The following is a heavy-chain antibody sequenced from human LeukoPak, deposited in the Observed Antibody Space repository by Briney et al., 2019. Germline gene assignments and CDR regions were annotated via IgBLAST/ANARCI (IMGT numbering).Heavy chain of an antibody. V-gene: IGHV3-30*04. Sequence: PGGSLRLSCAASGFTFSSYAMHWVRQAPGKGLEWVAVISYDGSNKYYADSVKGRFTISRDNSENTLYLQMNSLRAEDTAVYYCARASGSYYLDGMDVWGKGTTVTVSS. CDR1: GFTFSSYA. D-gene: IGHD3-10*01. J-gene: IGHJ6*04. CDR2: ISYDGSNK. CDR3: ARASGSYYLDGMDV.